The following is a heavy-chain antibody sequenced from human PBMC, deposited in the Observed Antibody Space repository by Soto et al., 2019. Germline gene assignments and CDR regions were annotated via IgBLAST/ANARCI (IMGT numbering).Heavy chain of an antibody. D-gene: IGHD3-10*01. CDR3: AKDLIRGDGYVDFDY. CDR1: GFIFSNYA. CDR2: IYAGDGTT. J-gene: IGHJ4*02. Sequence: GGSLRLSWSASGFIFSNYAMFCFRQAPGKGLDWVSTIYAGDGTTHYAESVKGRFTISRDNSNNRLYLQMNNLRAEDTAVYFCAKDLIRGDGYVDFDYWGQGTPVTVSS. V-gene: IGHV3-23*01.